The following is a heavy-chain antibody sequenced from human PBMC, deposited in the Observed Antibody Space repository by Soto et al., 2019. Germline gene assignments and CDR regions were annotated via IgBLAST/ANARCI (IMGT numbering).Heavy chain of an antibody. D-gene: IGHD2-15*01. Sequence: XETLSLTCTVAGGSISSYYCSWIRQPAGKGLEWIGRIYTGGSTNYSPSLKSRVTMSVDTSKNQFSLRLTSVTAADTAVYYCARASVGPPGGGSWTMPFDIWGRGTLVTVSS. V-gene: IGHV4-4*07. CDR3: ARASVGPPGGGSWTMPFDI. CDR2: IYTGGST. J-gene: IGHJ4*02. CDR1: GGSISSYY.